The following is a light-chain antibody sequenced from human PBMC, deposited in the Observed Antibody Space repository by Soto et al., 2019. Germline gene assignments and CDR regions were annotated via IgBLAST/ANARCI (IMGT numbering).Light chain of an antibody. J-gene: IGKJ3*01. V-gene: IGKV1-5*03. CDR1: QSINSW. Sequence: DIQMTQSPSTLSASVGDRVIITCRASQSINSWLAWYQQKPGKPPNLLIYKASTLETGVPSGFSGSGSGTEFTLTISSLQPDDFATYYCQQYNSYSIFTFGPGTIVDI. CDR2: KAS. CDR3: QQYNSYSIFT.